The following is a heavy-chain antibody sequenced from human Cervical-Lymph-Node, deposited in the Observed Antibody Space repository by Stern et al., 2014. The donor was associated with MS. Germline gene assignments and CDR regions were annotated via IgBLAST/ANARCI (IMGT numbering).Heavy chain of an antibody. CDR2: ISWDADE. CDR1: GFSLNTSGEG. V-gene: IGHV2-5*02. CDR3: AHTTVTFDEAYGLDV. J-gene: IGHJ6*02. Sequence: SGPTLVKPTQTLTLTCTFSGFSLNTSGEGVGWIRQPPGKALEWLAVISWDADERYSPSLNSRLTITKDTSKNQVVLTMANMDPVDTGTYYCAHTTVTFDEAYGLDVWGQGTTVTVSS. D-gene: IGHD4-17*01.